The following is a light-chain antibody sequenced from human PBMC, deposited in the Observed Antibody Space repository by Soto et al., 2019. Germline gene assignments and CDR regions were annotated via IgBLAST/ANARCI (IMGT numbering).Light chain of an antibody. J-gene: IGKJ1*01. Sequence: EIVMTQSPATLSASPGERATLPCRASHSVSSNLAWYQQKPGQAPRLLIYGASSRATGIPDRFSGSGSGTDFTLTISRLEPEDCAVYYCQQFGGSLTWTFGQGTKVDIK. V-gene: IGKV3-20*01. CDR3: QQFGGSLTWT. CDR1: HSVSSN. CDR2: GAS.